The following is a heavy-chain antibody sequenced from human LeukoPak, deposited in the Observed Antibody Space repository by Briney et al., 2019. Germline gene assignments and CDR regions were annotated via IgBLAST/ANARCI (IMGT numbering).Heavy chain of an antibody. D-gene: IGHD3-3*01. J-gene: IGHJ5*02. Sequence: PGGSLRLSCAASGFTFSSYSMNWVRQAPGKGLEWVSSISSSSSYIYYADSVKGRFTISRDNAKNSLYLQMNSLRDEDTAVYYCARESEDDFWSGYYPPGFDPWGQGTLVTVSS. CDR3: ARESEDDFWSGYYPPGFDP. CDR1: GFTFSSYS. CDR2: ISSSSSYI. V-gene: IGHV3-21*01.